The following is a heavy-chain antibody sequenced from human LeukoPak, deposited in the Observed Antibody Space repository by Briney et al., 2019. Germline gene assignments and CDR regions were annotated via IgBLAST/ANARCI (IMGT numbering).Heavy chain of an antibody. D-gene: IGHD5-18*01. J-gene: IGHJ4*02. CDR3: ARVVSVDTAMAFDY. CDR2: INHSGST. V-gene: IGHV4-34*01. Sequence: SETLSLTCAVYGGSFRGYYWNWIRQPPGKGLEWIGEINHSGSTNYNPSLKSRVTISVDTSKNQFSLKLSSVTAADTAVYYCARVVSVDTAMAFDYWGQGTLVTASS. CDR1: GGSFRGYY.